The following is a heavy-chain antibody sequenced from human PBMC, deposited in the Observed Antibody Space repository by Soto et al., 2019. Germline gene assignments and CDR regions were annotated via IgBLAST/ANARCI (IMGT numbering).Heavy chain of an antibody. V-gene: IGHV4-59*08. Sequence: SETLSLTCTVSGGSINSYYWSWIRQPPGKGLEWIGNIYNSGSTYSNPSLKSRVTISVDTSKNQFSLKLSSVTAADTAVYYCARNYQLLKHSYYYYYLDVWGKGTTVTVSS. J-gene: IGHJ6*03. CDR3: ARNYQLLKHSYYYYYLDV. CDR1: GGSINSYY. D-gene: IGHD2-2*01. CDR2: IYNSGST.